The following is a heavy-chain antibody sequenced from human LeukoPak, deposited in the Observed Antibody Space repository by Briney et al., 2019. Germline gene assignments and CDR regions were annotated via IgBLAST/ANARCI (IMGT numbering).Heavy chain of an antibody. Sequence: GGSLRLSCAASGFTFSSYSMNWVRQAPGKGLEWVSYISSGSSTIYYADSVKGRFTISRDNAKNSLYLQMNSLRAEDTAVYYCARRNYYDSSGYRLYYFDYWGQGTLVTVSS. CDR3: ARRNYYDSSGYRLYYFDY. D-gene: IGHD3-22*01. J-gene: IGHJ4*02. V-gene: IGHV3-48*01. CDR2: ISSGSSTI. CDR1: GFTFSSYS.